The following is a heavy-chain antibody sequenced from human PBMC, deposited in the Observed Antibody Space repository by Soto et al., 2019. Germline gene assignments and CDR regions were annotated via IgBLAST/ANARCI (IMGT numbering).Heavy chain of an antibody. Sequence: ASVKVSWKASGYTFTGYYMHWVRQAPGQGLEWMGWINPNSGGTNYAQKFQGWVTMTRDTSISTAYMELSRLRSDDTAVYYCARGQRAYCSSTSCYIRGVGYYYYYSMDVWGQGTTVTVSS. CDR3: ARGQRAYCSSTSCYIRGVGYYYYYSMDV. CDR1: GYTFTGYY. V-gene: IGHV1-2*04. J-gene: IGHJ6*02. CDR2: INPNSGGT. D-gene: IGHD2-2*02.